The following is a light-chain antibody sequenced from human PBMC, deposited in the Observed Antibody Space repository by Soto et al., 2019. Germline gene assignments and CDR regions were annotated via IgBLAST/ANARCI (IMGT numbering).Light chain of an antibody. CDR3: FSHRSGDSHV. CDR2: GVT. CDR1: SSDVGGYNY. J-gene: IGLJ1*01. Sequence: QSALTQPASVSGSPGQSITISCTGTSSDVGGYNYVSWYQQYPGKAPKLMIYGVTNRPSGVSNRFSGSKTGNTASLTISGLQAEDEAYYYCFSHRSGDSHVFGPGTKVIV. V-gene: IGLV2-14*01.